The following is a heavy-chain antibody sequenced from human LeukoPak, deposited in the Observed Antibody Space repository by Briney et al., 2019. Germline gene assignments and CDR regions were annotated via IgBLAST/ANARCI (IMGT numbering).Heavy chain of an antibody. CDR2: INPNSGGT. D-gene: IGHD1-26*01. CDR3: ARDLSGSYFMGYFDY. CDR1: GYTFTGYY. J-gene: IGHJ4*02. V-gene: IGHV1-2*02. Sequence: GASVKVSCKASGYTFTGYYMHWVRQAPGQGLEWMGWINPNSGGTNYAQKFQGRVTMTRDTSISTAYMELSRLRSDDTAVYYCARDLSGSYFMGYFDYWGQGTLVTVSS.